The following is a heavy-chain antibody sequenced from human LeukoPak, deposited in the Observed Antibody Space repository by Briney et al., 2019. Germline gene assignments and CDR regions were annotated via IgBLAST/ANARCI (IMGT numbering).Heavy chain of an antibody. CDR1: GFTFSSYS. Sequence: RSGGSLRLSCAASGFTFSSYSMNWVRQAPGKGLEWVSSISSSSSYIYYADSVKGRFTISRDNAKNSLYLQMNSLRAEDTAVYYCARGYSYGRYPVVVYGMDVWGQGTTVTVSS. CDR2: ISSSSSYI. J-gene: IGHJ6*02. D-gene: IGHD5-18*01. V-gene: IGHV3-21*01. CDR3: ARGYSYGRYPVVVYGMDV.